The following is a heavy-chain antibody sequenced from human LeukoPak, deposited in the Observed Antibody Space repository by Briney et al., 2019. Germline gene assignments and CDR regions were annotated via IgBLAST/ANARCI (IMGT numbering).Heavy chain of an antibody. CDR3: ARSRVYYYYMDV. D-gene: IGHD6-13*01. J-gene: IGHJ6*03. CDR2: ISIKGSRT. CDR1: GFTFSTYA. V-gene: IGHV3-64*01. Sequence: GGSLRLSCAASGFTFSTYAMHWVRQAPGKGLEYASAISIKGSRTYYANSVKGRFAISRDNSKNTLYLQMNSLRAEDTAVYYCARSRVYYYYMDVWGKGTTVTVSS.